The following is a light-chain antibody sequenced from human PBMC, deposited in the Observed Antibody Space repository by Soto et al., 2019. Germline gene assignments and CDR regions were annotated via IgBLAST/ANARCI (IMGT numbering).Light chain of an antibody. CDR1: QSVSSS. V-gene: IGKV3-15*01. J-gene: IGKJ1*01. CDR3: QQYDNWPWT. Sequence: EMVMTQSPATLSVSPGEKATLSCRASQSVSSSLAWYQQIPGQAPRLLIYGASTRATAIPARFSGSGSGPDLTLTISSLQSEDFAIYYCQQYDNWPWTFGQGTKVEIK. CDR2: GAS.